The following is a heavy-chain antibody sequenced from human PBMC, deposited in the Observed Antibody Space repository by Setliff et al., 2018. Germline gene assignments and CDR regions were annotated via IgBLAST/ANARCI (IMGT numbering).Heavy chain of an antibody. CDR2: IWYDGSNK. J-gene: IGHJ4*02. Sequence: GESLRLSCAASGFTFSSYGMHWVRQAPGKGLEWVAVIWYDGSNKYYADSVKGRFTISRDNSKNTLYLQMNSLRAEDTAVYYCAKDQVYSSGWHELYYFNYWGQGTLVTVSS. D-gene: IGHD6-19*01. CDR3: AKDQVYSSGWHELYYFNY. V-gene: IGHV3-33*06. CDR1: GFTFSSYG.